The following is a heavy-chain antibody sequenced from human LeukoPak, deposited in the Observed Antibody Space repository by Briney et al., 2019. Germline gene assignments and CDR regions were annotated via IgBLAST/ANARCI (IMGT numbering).Heavy chain of an antibody. CDR3: GRHRSGWKTEYCQH. D-gene: IGHD6-19*01. V-gene: IGHV3-23*01. J-gene: IGHJ1*01. CDR1: GFTFSSYA. Sequence: PGGSLRLSCAASGFTFSSYAMSWVRQAPGKGLEWVSAISGSGGSTYYADSVKGRFTISRDNSKNTLYLQMNSLRAEDTAVYYCGRHRSGWKTEYCQHWGQGTLVTVSS. CDR2: ISGSGGST.